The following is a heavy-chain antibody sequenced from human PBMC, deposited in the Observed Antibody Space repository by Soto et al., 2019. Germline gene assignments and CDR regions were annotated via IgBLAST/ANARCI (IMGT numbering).Heavy chain of an antibody. CDR3: AKDRRAGGNSAFYFDF. CDR2: ISATGGGT. J-gene: IGHJ4*02. D-gene: IGHD3-16*01. V-gene: IGHV3-23*01. Sequence: PGGSLRLSCAASGFKFSNYAMSWVRQAPGKGLEWVSLISATGGGTYYADSVKGRFTIPRDNSHNTPYLQVHSLTAEDTAVYYCAKDRRAGGNSAFYFDFWGQGAQVTVSS. CDR1: GFKFSNYA.